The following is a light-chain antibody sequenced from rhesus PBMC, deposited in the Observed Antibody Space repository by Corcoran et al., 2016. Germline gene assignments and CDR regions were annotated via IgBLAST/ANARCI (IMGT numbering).Light chain of an antibody. J-gene: IGKJ1*01. CDR2: KAS. CDR3: QQYNSAPWT. V-gene: IGKV1-21*01. Sequence: DIQMTQSPSSLSASVGDRVTITCRASQDISSWLAWYQQKPGKVPNLLIYKASSLQSGVPSRFSGSGSWTDLPLTISSLQPEEFATDDCQQYNSAPWTCGQGTKVEI. CDR1: QDISSW.